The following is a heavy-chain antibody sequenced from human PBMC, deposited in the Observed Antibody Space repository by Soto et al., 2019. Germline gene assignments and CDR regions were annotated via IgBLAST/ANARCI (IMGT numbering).Heavy chain of an antibody. J-gene: IGHJ4*02. V-gene: IGHV4-59*08. Sequence: SETLSLTCTVSGGSISSYYWSWIRQPPGKGLEWIGYIYYSGSTNYNPSLKSRVTISVDTSKNQFSLKLSSVTAADTAVYYCARLLDCGGDCYSRGFDYWGQGTLVTVS. CDR2: IYYSGST. CDR1: GGSISSYY. D-gene: IGHD2-21*02. CDR3: ARLLDCGGDCYSRGFDY.